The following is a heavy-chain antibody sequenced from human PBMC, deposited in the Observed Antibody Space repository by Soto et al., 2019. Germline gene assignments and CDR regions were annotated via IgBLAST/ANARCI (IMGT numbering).Heavy chain of an antibody. D-gene: IGHD1-26*01. CDR2: ISYDGSNK. CDR1: GFTFSSYA. Sequence: GGSLRLSCVASGFTFSSYAMHWVRQAPGKGLEWVAVISYDGSNKYYADSVKGRFTISRDNSKNTLYLQMNSLRAEDTAVYYCARDSGPVGSAGDAFDIWGQGTMVTVSS. V-gene: IGHV3-30*04. CDR3: ARDSGPVGSAGDAFDI. J-gene: IGHJ3*02.